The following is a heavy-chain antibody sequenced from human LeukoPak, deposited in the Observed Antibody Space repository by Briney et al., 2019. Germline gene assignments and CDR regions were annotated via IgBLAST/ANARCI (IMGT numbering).Heavy chain of an antibody. J-gene: IGHJ6*02. CDR1: GDSVSSNSAA. CDR3: ARSPPNYYDFWSGYYEGDYYGMDV. Sequence: SQTLSLTCAISGDSVSSNSAAWNWIRQSPSRGLEWLGRTYYRSKCYNDYAVSVKSRITINPDTSKNQFSLKLSSVTAADTAVYYCARSPPNYYDFWSGYYEGDYYGMDVWGQGTTVTVSS. D-gene: IGHD3-3*01. CDR2: TYYRSKCYN. V-gene: IGHV6-1*01.